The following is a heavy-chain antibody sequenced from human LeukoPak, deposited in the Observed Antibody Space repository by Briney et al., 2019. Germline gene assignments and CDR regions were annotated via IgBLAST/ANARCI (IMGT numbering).Heavy chain of an antibody. CDR3: ARLAVGYYDSSGYHFDY. Sequence: SETLSLTCTVSGGSISSYYWSWIRQPAGKGLEWIGRIYTSGSTNHNPSLKSRVTMSVDTSKNQFSLKLSSVTAADTAVYYCARLAVGYYDSSGYHFDYWGQGTLVTVSS. V-gene: IGHV4-4*07. D-gene: IGHD3-22*01. J-gene: IGHJ4*02. CDR2: IYTSGST. CDR1: GGSISSYY.